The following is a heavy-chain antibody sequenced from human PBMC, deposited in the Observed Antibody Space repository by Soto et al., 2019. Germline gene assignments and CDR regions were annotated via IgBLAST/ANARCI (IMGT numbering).Heavy chain of an antibody. CDR3: ARDYGDYSPEGPHNWFDP. CDR1: GGTFSSYA. D-gene: IGHD4-17*01. V-gene: IGHV1-69*13. Sequence: SVKVSCKASGGTFSSYAISWVRQAPGQGLEWMGGIIPIFGTANYAQKFQGRVTITADESTSTAYKELSSLRSEDTAVYYCARDYGDYSPEGPHNWFDPWGQGTLVTVSS. J-gene: IGHJ5*02. CDR2: IIPIFGTA.